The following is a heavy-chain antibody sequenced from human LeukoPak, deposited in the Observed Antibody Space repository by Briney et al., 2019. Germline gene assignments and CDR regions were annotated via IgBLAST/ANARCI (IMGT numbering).Heavy chain of an antibody. D-gene: IGHD1-20*01. Sequence: PSETLSLTCTVSGGSISSGGYSWSWIRQPPGKGLEWIGYIYHSGSTYYNPSLKSRVTISVDRSKNQFSLKLSSVTAADTAVYYCATSITGTTGWFDPWGQGTLVTVSS. CDR2: IYHSGST. V-gene: IGHV4-30-2*01. CDR1: GGSISSGGYS. J-gene: IGHJ5*02. CDR3: ATSITGTTGWFDP.